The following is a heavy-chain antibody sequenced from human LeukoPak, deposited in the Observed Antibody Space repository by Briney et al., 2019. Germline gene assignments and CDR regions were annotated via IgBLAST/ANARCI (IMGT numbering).Heavy chain of an antibody. D-gene: IGHD3-22*01. V-gene: IGHV1-2*02. J-gene: IGHJ4*02. CDR1: GYTFTGYY. Sequence: ASVKVSCKASGYTFTGYYLHWVRQAPGQGLEWMGWINPNSGGTNYAQKFQGRVTMTRDTSISTAYMELSRLRSDDTAVYYCARYYYDSSGYYDLSNYWGQGTLVTVSS. CDR2: INPNSGGT. CDR3: ARYYYDSSGYYDLSNY.